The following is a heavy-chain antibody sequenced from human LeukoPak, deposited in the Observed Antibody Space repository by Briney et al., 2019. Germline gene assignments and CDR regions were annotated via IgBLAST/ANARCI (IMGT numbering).Heavy chain of an antibody. CDR2: TIPIFGTA. D-gene: IGHD1-1*01. CDR1: GGTFSSYA. J-gene: IGHJ4*02. CDR3: ARGTSLGNDGEYY. Sequence: SVKVSCKASGGTFSSYAISWVRQAPGQGLEWMGGTIPIFGTANYAQKFQGRVTITTDESTSTAYMELSSLRSEDTAVYYCARGTSLGNDGEYYWGQGTLVTVSS. V-gene: IGHV1-69*05.